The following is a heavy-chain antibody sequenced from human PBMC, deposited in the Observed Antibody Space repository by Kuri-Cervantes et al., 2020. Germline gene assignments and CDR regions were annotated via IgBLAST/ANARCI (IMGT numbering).Heavy chain of an antibody. V-gene: IGHV3-30*03. J-gene: IGHJ4*02. CDR2: ISYDGSNK. CDR3: ARVGTRGDSIEYFDY. CDR1: GFTFSSYG. Sequence: GESLKISCAASGFTFSSYGMHWVRQAPGKGLEWVAVISYDGSNKYYADSVKGRFTISRDNSKNTLYLQMNSLRAEDTAVYYCARVGTRGDSIEYFDYWGQGTLVTVSS. D-gene: IGHD2-21*02.